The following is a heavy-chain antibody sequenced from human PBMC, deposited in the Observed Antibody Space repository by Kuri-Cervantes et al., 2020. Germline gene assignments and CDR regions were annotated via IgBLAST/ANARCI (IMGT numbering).Heavy chain of an antibody. Sequence: SLKISCAASGFTFDDYAMHWVRQAPGKGLEWVSGISWNSGSMGYADSVKGRFTISKDNAKNSLYLQMNSLRAEDTALYYCAKGFLDYGDYWHGYFDYWGQGTLVTVSS. J-gene: IGHJ4*02. V-gene: IGHV3-9*01. CDR1: GFTFDDYA. CDR3: AKGFLDYGDYWHGYFDY. CDR2: ISWNSGSM. D-gene: IGHD4-17*01.